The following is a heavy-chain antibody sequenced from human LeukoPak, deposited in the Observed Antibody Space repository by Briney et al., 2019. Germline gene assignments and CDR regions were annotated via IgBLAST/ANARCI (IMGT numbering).Heavy chain of an antibody. V-gene: IGHV3-72*01. J-gene: IGHJ4*02. D-gene: IGHD3-22*01. CDR1: GFTLSDYY. Sequence: PGGSLRLSCAASGFTLSDYYMDWVRQAPGKGLEWVGRTRNKANSYTTEYAASVAGRFTMSRDDSKNSLWLQMNSLKTDDTAVYYCVRRAASGYLDYWGQGTLVTVSS. CDR3: VRRAASGYLDY. CDR2: TRNKANSYTT.